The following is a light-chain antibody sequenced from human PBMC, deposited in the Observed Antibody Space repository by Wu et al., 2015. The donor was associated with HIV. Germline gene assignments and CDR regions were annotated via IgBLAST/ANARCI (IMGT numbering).Light chain of an antibody. CDR1: QSVSSSY. V-gene: IGKV3-20*01. Sequence: EIVLTQSPGTLSLSPGERATLSCRASQSVSSSYLAWYQQKPGQAPRLLIYGASSRATGIPARFSGSGSGTEFTLTISSLQSEDFAVYYCHQYDNWPPWTFGQGTK. CDR3: HQYDNWPPWT. CDR2: GAS. J-gene: IGKJ1*01.